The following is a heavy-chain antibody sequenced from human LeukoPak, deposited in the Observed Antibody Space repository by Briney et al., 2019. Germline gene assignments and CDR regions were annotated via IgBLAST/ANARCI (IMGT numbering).Heavy chain of an antibody. J-gene: IGHJ4*02. CDR1: GGSISSSNW. Sequence: SGTLSLTCAVSGGSISSSNWWSWVRQPPGKGLEWIGEIYHSGSTNYNPSLKSRVTISVDKSKNQFSLKLSSVTAADTAVYYCARGPLAAAGSSYFDYWGQGTLVTVSS. CDR2: IYHSGST. CDR3: ARGPLAAAGSSYFDY. V-gene: IGHV4-4*02. D-gene: IGHD6-13*01.